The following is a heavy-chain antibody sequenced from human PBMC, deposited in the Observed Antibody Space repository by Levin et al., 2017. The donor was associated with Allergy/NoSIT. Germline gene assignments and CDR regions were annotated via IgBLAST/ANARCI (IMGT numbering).Heavy chain of an antibody. CDR2: TYYRSKWYN. Sequence: HSQTLSLTCAISGDSVSTNSVAWNWIRQSPSRGLEWLGRTYYRSKWYNDYAVSVKSRVTINPDTSKNQFSLQLDSMTPEDTAVYYCARTIYSKGFGVVDYWGQGTLVTVSA. D-gene: IGHD3-16*01. J-gene: IGHJ4*02. CDR3: ARTIYSKGFGVVDY. CDR1: GDSVSTNSVA. V-gene: IGHV6-1*01.